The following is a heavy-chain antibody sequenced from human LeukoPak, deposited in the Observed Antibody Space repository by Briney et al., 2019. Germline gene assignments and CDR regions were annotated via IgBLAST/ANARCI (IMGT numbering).Heavy chain of an antibody. D-gene: IGHD3/OR15-3a*01. CDR1: GFTFSSYS. Sequence: GGSLRLSCAASGFTFSSYSMNWVRQAPGKGLEWVSYISSSSSTLYYADSVKGRFTISRDNAKNSLYLQMNSLRAEDTAVYYCARRGIWTDMDVWGKGTTVTVSS. V-gene: IGHV3-48*01. J-gene: IGHJ6*03. CDR2: ISSSSSTL. CDR3: ARRGIWTDMDV.